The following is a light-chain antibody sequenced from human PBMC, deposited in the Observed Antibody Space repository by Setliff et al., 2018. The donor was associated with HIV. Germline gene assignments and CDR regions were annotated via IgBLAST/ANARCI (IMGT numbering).Light chain of an antibody. J-gene: IGLJ1*01. CDR1: ASDVGGYNY. V-gene: IGLV2-14*03. CDR3: SSYTASSTLYV. Sequence: QSVLAQPASVSGSPGQSITISCTGSASDVGGYNYVSWYQQQRGKAPKLIIYDVTHRPSGASHRFSASKSGNTASLTISGLQAEDEADYFCSSYTASSTLYVFGTGTKVTVL. CDR2: DVT.